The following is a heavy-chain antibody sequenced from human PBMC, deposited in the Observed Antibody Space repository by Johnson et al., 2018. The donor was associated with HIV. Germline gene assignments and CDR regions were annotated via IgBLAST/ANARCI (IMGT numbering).Heavy chain of an antibody. J-gene: IGHJ3*02. Sequence: VQLVESGGGLVQPGGSVRLSCAAPGFTFSSYWMSWVRQAPGKGLEWVANMNQDGSEKYYVDSVKDRFTISRDNSKNTLYLQMNSLRAEDTAVYYCARGKSGYSSGWADAFDIWGQGTMVTVSS. D-gene: IGHD6-19*01. CDR1: GFTFSSYW. CDR2: MNQDGSEK. V-gene: IGHV3-7*02. CDR3: ARGKSGYSSGWADAFDI.